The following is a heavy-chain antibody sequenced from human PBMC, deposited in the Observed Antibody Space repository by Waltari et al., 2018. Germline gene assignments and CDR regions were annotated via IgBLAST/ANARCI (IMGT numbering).Heavy chain of an antibody. J-gene: IGHJ1*01. CDR1: GGSLSSFY. Sequence: QMQLLESGPGLVKPSETLSLTCRISGGSLSSFYWSWIRQPPGKGLEWLGYIYYTGSTNYNPSLKSRVNISVDTSNNQFSLRLSSVTAADTAVYYCARGHYPVTFQKWGQGTLVTVSS. D-gene: IGHD2-21*02. V-gene: IGHV4-59*01. CDR3: ARGHYPVTFQK. CDR2: IYYTGST.